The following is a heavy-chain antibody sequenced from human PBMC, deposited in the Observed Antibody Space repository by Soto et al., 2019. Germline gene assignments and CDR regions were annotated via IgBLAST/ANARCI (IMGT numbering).Heavy chain of an antibody. CDR3: ARDRGGYGYGGVDY. CDR2: IIPTLGIA. CDR1: GGTFSSYT. J-gene: IGHJ4*02. D-gene: IGHD5-18*01. V-gene: IGHV1-69*08. Sequence: QVQLVQSGAEVKKPGSSVKVSCKASGGTFSSYTISWVRQAPGQGLEWMGRIIPTLGIANYAQKFQGRVTITEDKSTSTADMELSSLRSEDTAVYYCARDRGGYGYGGVDYWGQGTLVTVSS.